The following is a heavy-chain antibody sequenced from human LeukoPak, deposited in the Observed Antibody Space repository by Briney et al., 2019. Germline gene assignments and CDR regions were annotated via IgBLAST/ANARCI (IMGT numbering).Heavy chain of an antibody. CDR1: GGSISSSSYY. CDR2: MYYSGST. Sequence: SETLSLTCTVSGGSISSSSYYWGWIRRPSGKGVEWIGYMYYSGSTYYNPSLKSRITISVDTSKNQFSLKLSSVTAADTAVYYCARGTGTAMVHPYYGMDVWGQGTTVTVSS. CDR3: ARGTGTAMVHPYYGMDV. V-gene: IGHV4-31*03. D-gene: IGHD5-18*01. J-gene: IGHJ6*02.